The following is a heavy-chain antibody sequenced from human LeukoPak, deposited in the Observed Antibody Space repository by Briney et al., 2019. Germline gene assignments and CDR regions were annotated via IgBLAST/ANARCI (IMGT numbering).Heavy chain of an antibody. Sequence: EASVKVSCKAAGYTFTSYGINWVRQAPGQGLEWMGLISAYNVDTNYSQKLQGRVTITTDTSTSTTYMALRSLRSDDTAVYYCARTSHYVDIAATIPYGIYYFDYWGQGTLVTVYS. CDR1: GYTFTSYG. V-gene: IGHV1-18*01. CDR2: ISAYNVDT. J-gene: IGHJ4*02. D-gene: IGHD5-12*01. CDR3: ARTSHYVDIAATIPYGIYYFDY.